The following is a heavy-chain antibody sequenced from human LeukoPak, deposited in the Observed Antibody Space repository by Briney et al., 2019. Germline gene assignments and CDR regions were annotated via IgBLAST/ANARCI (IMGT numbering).Heavy chain of an antibody. CDR2: MYYSGST. CDR1: GGSMSRYY. Sequence: PSETLSLTCTVSGGSMSRYYWSWIRQPPGKGLEWIGYMYYSGSTKYNPSLKSRVTISVDTPNNQFSLKLSSVTAADTAVYYCARSSTGSYFDYWGQGTLVTVSS. J-gene: IGHJ4*02. CDR3: ARSSTGSYFDY. V-gene: IGHV4-59*01. D-gene: IGHD3-3*02.